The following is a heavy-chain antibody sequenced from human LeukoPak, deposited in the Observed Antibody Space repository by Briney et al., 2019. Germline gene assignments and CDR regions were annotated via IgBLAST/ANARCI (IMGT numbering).Heavy chain of an antibody. CDR1: GGSISSGDYY. D-gene: IGHD3-10*01. CDR2: IYYSGST. J-gene: IGHJ3*01. CDR3: ARGNTMIRADAFDF. V-gene: IGHV4-30-4*01. Sequence: PSETLSLTCTVSGGSISSGDYYWGWIRQPPGKGLEWIGYIYYSGSTYYNPSLKSRVTMSVDTSKNQFSLKLSSVTAADTAVYYCARGNTMIRADAFDFWGQGTMVTVSS.